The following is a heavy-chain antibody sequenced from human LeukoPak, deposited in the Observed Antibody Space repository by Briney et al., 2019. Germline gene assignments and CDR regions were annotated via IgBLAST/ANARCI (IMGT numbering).Heavy chain of an antibody. CDR3: ARGSEYSGSYRGLDY. CDR1: GGSLSGYY. V-gene: IGHV4-34*01. J-gene: IGHJ4*02. Sequence: SETLSLTRAVYGGSLSGYYWSWIRQPPGKGLGWIGEINHSGSTNYNPSLKRRVTISVDTSKNQFSLKLSSVTVADTAVYYCARGSEYSGSYRGLDYWGQGTLVTVSS. D-gene: IGHD1-26*01. CDR2: INHSGST.